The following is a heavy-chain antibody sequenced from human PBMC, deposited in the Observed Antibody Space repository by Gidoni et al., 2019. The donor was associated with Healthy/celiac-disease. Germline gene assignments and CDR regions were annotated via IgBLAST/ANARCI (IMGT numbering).Heavy chain of an antibody. CDR3: ARVLGYCSSTSCYTDYYYGMDV. CDR2: IYYSGST. CDR1: DGSISRYA. Sequence: QVQLQESGPGLVKPSETMSLTCPVSDGSISRYAWSWIRQPPGKGLEWIGYIYYSGSTNYNRSLKSRVTISVDTSKNQFSLKLSSVTAADTAVYYCARVLGYCSSTSCYTDYYYGMDVWGQGTTVTVSS. J-gene: IGHJ6*02. D-gene: IGHD2-2*02. V-gene: IGHV4-59*01.